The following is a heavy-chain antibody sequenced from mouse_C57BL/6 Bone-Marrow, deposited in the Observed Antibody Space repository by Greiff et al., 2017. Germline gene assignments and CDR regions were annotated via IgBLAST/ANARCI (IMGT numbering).Heavy chain of an antibody. D-gene: IGHD1-1*01. J-gene: IGHJ3*01. CDR2: IDPSDSET. Sequence: QVQLQQPGAELVRPGSSVKLSCKASGYTFTSYWMHWVKQRPIQGLEWIGNIDPSDSETHYNQKFKDKATLTVDKSSSTAYMQLSSLTSEDSAVYSCARNRYGSRGGAWFAYWGQGTLVTVSA. CDR1: GYTFTSYW. V-gene: IGHV1-52*01. CDR3: ARNRYGSRGGAWFAY.